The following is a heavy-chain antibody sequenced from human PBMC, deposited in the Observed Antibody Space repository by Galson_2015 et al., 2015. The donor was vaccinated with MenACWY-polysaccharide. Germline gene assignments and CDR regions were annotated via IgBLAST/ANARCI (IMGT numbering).Heavy chain of an antibody. V-gene: IGHV3-23*01. D-gene: IGHD5-12*01. J-gene: IGHJ4*02. CDR3: TKVIGASGGYYWEYFDY. CDR1: GFTFSSSP. CDR2: DTGHGGTT. Sequence: SLRLACAASGFTFSSSPMSWVRQAPGKGLEWVSGDTGHGGTTYSADSVKGRFTISRDDSRNTLYLSMNGLRAEDTAIYYCTKVIGASGGYYWEYFDYWGQGTLVTVSA.